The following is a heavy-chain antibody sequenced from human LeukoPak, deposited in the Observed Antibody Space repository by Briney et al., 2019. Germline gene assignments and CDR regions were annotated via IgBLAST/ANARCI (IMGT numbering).Heavy chain of an antibody. J-gene: IGHJ4*02. CDR1: GFTFSSYA. CDR2: ISGSDGST. V-gene: IGHV3-23*01. CDR3: VKNRDPQLERGSDY. Sequence: PGGSLRLSCAASGFTFSSYAMSWVRQAPGQGLEWVSGISGSDGSTYYADSVKGRFTISRDNSKNTLYLQMNSLRAEDTAVYYCVKNRDPQLERGSDYWGQGTLVTVSS. D-gene: IGHD3-3*01.